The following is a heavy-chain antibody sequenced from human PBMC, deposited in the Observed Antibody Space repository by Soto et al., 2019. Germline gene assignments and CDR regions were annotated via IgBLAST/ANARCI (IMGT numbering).Heavy chain of an antibody. D-gene: IGHD6-19*01. CDR3: ARGMQYYFDY. CDR1: GGSFSGYY. CDR2: INHSGST. J-gene: IGHJ4*02. Sequence: PSETLSLTCAVYGGSFSGYYWSWIRQPPGKGLEWIGEINHSGSTNYNPSLKSRVTISVGTSKNQFSLKLSSVTAADTAVYYCARGMQYYFDYWGQGTLVTVSS. V-gene: IGHV4-34*01.